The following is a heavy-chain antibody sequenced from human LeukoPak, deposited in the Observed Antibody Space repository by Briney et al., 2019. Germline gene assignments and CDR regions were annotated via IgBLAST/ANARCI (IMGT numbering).Heavy chain of an antibody. Sequence: LETLSLTCTVSGGSISRYYWSWIRQPPGKGLEWIGYIYYSGSTNYNPSLKSRVTISVDTSKNQFSLKLSSVTAADTAVYYCASTNYYDSSGYYWGPYYYHYMDVWGKGTTVTVSS. J-gene: IGHJ6*03. CDR2: IYYSGST. V-gene: IGHV4-59*01. CDR3: ASTNYYDSSGYYWGPYYYHYMDV. D-gene: IGHD3-22*01. CDR1: GGSISRYY.